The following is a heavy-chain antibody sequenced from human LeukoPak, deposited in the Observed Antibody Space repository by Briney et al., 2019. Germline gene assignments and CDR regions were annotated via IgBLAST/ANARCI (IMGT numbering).Heavy chain of an antibody. CDR2: INHSGST. J-gene: IGHJ4*02. CDR3: ARDPDFWTGYYYFDY. D-gene: IGHD3/OR15-3a*01. CDR1: GGSFSGYY. Sequence: SETLSLTCAVYGGSFSGYYWSWIRQPPGKGLEWIGEINHSGSTNYNPSLKSRVTMSVDTSKSQFSLNLSSVTAADTAVYYCARDPDFWTGYYYFDYWGQGTLVTVSS. V-gene: IGHV4-34*01.